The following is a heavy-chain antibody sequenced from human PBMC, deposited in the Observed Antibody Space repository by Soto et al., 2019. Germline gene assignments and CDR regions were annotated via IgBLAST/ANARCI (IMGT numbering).Heavy chain of an antibody. J-gene: IGHJ6*02. CDR1: GGSISSSSYY. D-gene: IGHD6-19*01. CDR2: IYYSGST. V-gene: IGHV4-39*01. Sequence: PSETLSLTCTVSGGSISSSSYYWGWIRQPPGKGLEWIGSIYYSGSTYYNPSLKSRVTISVDTSKNQFSLKLSSVTAADTAVYYCARQYSSGWYETYPGMDVWGQGTTVTVSS. CDR3: ARQYSSGWYETYPGMDV.